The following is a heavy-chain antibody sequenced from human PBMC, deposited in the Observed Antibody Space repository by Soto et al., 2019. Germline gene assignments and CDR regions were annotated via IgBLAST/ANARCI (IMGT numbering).Heavy chain of an antibody. J-gene: IGHJ4*02. CDR3: ARDRATYDDGSGSSDY. V-gene: IGHV3-7*04. CDR1: GFTFSSYW. Sequence: EVQLVESGGGLVQPGGSLRLSCAASGFTFSSYWMTWVRQAPGKGLEWVANIKQDGSVKYYVDSVKGRFTISRDNAKNSLYLQMNSLRAEDTAVYYCARDRATYDDGSGSSDYWGQGTLVTVSS. CDR2: IKQDGSVK. D-gene: IGHD3-10*01.